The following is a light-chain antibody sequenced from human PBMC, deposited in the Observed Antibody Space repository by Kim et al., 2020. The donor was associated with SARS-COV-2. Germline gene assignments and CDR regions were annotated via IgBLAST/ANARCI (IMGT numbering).Light chain of an antibody. Sequence: EAGGGRVTITCRASQRSSSWLAWYQQKPGKAPKLLIYDASSLESGVPSRFSGSGSGTEFTLTISSLQPDDFATYYCQQYNSYSWTFGQGTKVEIK. CDR1: QRSSSW. CDR2: DAS. V-gene: IGKV1-5*01. J-gene: IGKJ1*01. CDR3: QQYNSYSWT.